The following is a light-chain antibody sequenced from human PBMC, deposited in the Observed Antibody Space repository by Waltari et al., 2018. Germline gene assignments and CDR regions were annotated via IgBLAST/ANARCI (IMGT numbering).Light chain of an antibody. J-gene: IGKJ2*01. CDR1: QSVLYSLDNKNY. CDR2: WAS. Sequence: DIVMTQSPASLAVSLGERTSINCKASQSVLYSLDNKNYLAWYRQKPGQPHNLLIYWASTRESGVPVRFSGSGSGTDFTLTISSLQAEDVAVYYCQQYYNTPYTFGQGTKLEIK. CDR3: QQYYNTPYT. V-gene: IGKV4-1*01.